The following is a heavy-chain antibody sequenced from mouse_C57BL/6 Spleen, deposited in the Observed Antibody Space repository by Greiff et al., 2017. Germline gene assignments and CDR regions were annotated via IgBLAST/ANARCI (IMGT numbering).Heavy chain of an antibody. CDR3: ARDYDYDGGAMDY. CDR2: IYPGSGNT. D-gene: IGHD2-4*01. J-gene: IGHJ4*01. CDR1: GYSFTSYY. V-gene: IGHV1-66*01. Sequence: QVQLQQSGPELVKPGASVKISCKASGYSFTSYYIHWVKQRPGQGLEWIGWIYPGSGNTKYNEKFKGKATLTADTSSSTAYMQLSSLTSEDSAVYYCARDYDYDGGAMDYWGQGTSVTVSS.